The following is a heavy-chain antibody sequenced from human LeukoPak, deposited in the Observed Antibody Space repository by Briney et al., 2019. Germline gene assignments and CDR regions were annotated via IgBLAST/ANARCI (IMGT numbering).Heavy chain of an antibody. Sequence: ASVRVSCKASGYTVTGYDMHWVRQAPGQGLEWRGWINSSSGGTNYAQKFQGRVTMTRDTSISTAYMELSRLRYDDTAGYYCAANIVVVVAARGSVWTENGYWGQGTLVTVSS. CDR3: AANIVVVVAARGSVWTENGY. V-gene: IGHV1-2*02. CDR1: GYTVTGYD. J-gene: IGHJ4*02. D-gene: IGHD2-15*01. CDR2: INSSSGGT.